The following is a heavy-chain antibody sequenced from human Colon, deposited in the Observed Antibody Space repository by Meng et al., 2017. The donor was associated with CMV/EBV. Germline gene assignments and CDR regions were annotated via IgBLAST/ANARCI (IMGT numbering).Heavy chain of an antibody. CDR1: GFTFSTSW. Sequence: GGSLRLSCEASGFTFSTSWMHWIRQVPGKGLEWVAILTPGGRDTYYVDSVKGRFTISRDNAKDSLYLQMNSLRAEDTALYYCARVPRSDLAYWGQGTLVTVSS. CDR2: LTPGGRDT. J-gene: IGHJ4*02. CDR3: ARVPRSDLAY. V-gene: IGHV3-7*01.